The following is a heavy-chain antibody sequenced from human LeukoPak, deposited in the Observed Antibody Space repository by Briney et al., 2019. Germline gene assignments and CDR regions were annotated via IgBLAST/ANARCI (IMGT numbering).Heavy chain of an antibody. CDR1: GFTVSSNY. Sequence: GSLRLSCAASGFTVSSNYMSWVRQPPGKGLEWIGEINHSGSTNYNPSLKSRVTISVDTSKNQFSLKLSSVTAADTAVYYCETYNWNAHVNLWGQGTLVTVSS. D-gene: IGHD1-1*01. CDR3: ETYNWNAHVNL. J-gene: IGHJ4*02. CDR2: INHSGST. V-gene: IGHV4-34*08.